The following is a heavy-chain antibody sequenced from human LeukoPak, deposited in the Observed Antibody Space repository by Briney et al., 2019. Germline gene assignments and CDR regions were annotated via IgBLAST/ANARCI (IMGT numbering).Heavy chain of an antibody. D-gene: IGHD1-26*01. CDR1: GFTVSTDA. V-gene: IGHV3-23*01. J-gene: IGHJ4*02. CDR2: ISGSGGGT. Sequence: GGSLRLSCAASGFTVSTDAMSCVRQAPGKGLEWVSLISGSGGGTYYANSVKGRFTISRDNSKNTLYLQMDSLRTEDTAVYYCAKERATTTTFDYWGQGTLITVSS. CDR3: AKERATTTTFDY.